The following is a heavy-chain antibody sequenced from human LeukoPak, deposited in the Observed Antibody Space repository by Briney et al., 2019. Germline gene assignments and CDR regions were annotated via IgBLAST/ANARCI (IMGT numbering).Heavy chain of an antibody. D-gene: IGHD4-11*01. Sequence: PGGSLRLSCAASGFTFSSNAMSWVRQAPGMGLEWVASIGGTGDNTFYAESVKGRFNISRDNSKNTLFLQMNSLRAEDTAVYYCAGDMTTITNFDYWGQGTLVTVSS. J-gene: IGHJ4*02. CDR2: IGGTGDNT. V-gene: IGHV3-23*01. CDR3: AGDMTTITNFDY. CDR1: GFTFSSNA.